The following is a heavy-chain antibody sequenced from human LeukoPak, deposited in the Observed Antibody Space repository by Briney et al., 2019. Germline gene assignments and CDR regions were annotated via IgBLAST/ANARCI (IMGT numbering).Heavy chain of an antibody. CDR2: ISGSGGST. Sequence: GGSLRLSCAASGFTFSSYAMTRVRQAPGKGLEWVSAISGSGGSTYYADSVKGRFTISRDNSKNTLYLQMNSLRAEDTAVYYCAKDEGEYSSGWSIFDYWGQGTLVTVSS. D-gene: IGHD6-19*01. CDR1: GFTFSSYA. CDR3: AKDEGEYSSGWSIFDY. V-gene: IGHV3-23*01. J-gene: IGHJ4*02.